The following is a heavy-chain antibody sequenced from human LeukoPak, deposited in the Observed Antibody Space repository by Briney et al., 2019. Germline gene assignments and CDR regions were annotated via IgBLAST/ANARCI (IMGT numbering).Heavy chain of an antibody. J-gene: IGHJ5*02. Sequence: SETLSLTCTVSGGSISSSSYYWGWIRQPPGNGLEWIGSIYYTGSTYYNPSLKSRVTISVDTSKNQFSLKLSSVTAADTAVYYCATPRAIRTIFGVAIMAWFDPWGQGTLVTVSS. CDR1: GGSISSSSYY. V-gene: IGHV4-39*01. CDR2: IYYTGST. CDR3: ATPRAIRTIFGVAIMAWFDP. D-gene: IGHD3-3*01.